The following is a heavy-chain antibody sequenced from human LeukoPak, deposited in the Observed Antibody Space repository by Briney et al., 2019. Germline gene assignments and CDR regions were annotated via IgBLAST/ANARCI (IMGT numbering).Heavy chain of an antibody. V-gene: IGHV4-59*01. J-gene: IGHJ6*02. CDR3: ARVPVYYGMDV. CDR2: VYYTGST. Sequence: SETLSLTCTVSGASISSYYWSWIRQPPGKGLEFIGYVYYTGSTNYTPSLESRVTISLDTSKNEFSLTMSSVTAADTAVYYCARVPVYYGMDVWGQGTTVTVSS. CDR1: GASISSYY.